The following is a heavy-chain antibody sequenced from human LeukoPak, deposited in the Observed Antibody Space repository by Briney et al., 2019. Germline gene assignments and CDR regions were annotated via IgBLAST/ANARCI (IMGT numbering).Heavy chain of an antibody. CDR2: INHSGST. Sequence: PSETLSLTCAVYGGSLSGYYWSWIRQPPGKGLEWIGEINHSGSTNYNPSLKSRVTISVDTSKNQFSLKLSSVTAADTAVYYCARRRRIVGATPGAFDIWGQGTMVTVSS. CDR3: ARRRRIVGATPGAFDI. V-gene: IGHV4-34*01. J-gene: IGHJ3*02. D-gene: IGHD1-26*01. CDR1: GGSLSGYY.